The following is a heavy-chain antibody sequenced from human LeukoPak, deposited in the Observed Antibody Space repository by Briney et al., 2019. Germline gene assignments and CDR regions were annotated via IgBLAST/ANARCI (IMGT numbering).Heavy chain of an antibody. CDR2: INTNTGIP. V-gene: IGHV7-4-1*02. J-gene: IGHJ4*02. Sequence: ASVKVSCKASGYTFTNYAMNWVRQAPGQGLECMGWINTNTGIPTYAQGFTGRFVFSLDTSVSTAYLQISSLKAEDTAVYYCARDYYGSGSYPPFDYWGQGTLVTVSS. CDR3: ARDYYGSGSYPPFDY. CDR1: GYTFTNYA. D-gene: IGHD3-10*01.